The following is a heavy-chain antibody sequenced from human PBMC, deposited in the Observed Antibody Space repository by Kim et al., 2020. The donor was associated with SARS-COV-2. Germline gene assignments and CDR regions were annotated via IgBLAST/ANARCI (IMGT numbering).Heavy chain of an antibody. CDR2: IYYSGST. J-gene: IGHJ5*02. V-gene: IGHV4-39*01. CDR3: ARLSFFRAVAGIPS. D-gene: IGHD6-19*01. CDR1: GGSISSSSYY. Sequence: SETLSLTCTVSGGSISSSSYYWGWIRQPLGKGLEWIGSIYYSGSTYYNPSLKSRVTISVDTSKNQFSLKLSSVTAADTAVYYCARLSFFRAVAGIPSWGQGTLVTVSS.